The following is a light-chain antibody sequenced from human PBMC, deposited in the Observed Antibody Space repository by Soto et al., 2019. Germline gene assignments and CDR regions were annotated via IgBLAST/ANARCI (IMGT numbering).Light chain of an antibody. CDR3: QQYGSTPLT. V-gene: IGKV3-20*01. CDR1: QSVKNNY. CDR2: DVS. J-gene: IGKJ4*01. Sequence: EIVLTQSPGTLSLSPGERATLSCRASQSVKNNYLAWYQQKPGQAPRFLIYDVSSRATGIPDRFSGSGSGTDFTLTISRLEPEDFAEDYGQQYGSTPLTFGGGTKSDIK.